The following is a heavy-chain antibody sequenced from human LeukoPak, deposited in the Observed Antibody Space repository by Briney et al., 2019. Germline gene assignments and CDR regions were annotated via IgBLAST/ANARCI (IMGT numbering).Heavy chain of an antibody. J-gene: IGHJ4*02. CDR3: AHGVRQGLQLPPFFDS. D-gene: IGHD3/OR15-3a*01. V-gene: IGHV2-5*02. Sequence: SGPTLWKLREPLSLTCRISGMSASRRGQGVGWMRLPPGKAVESLALHYWDNAYRYTPSLRSRLTIAKDTTKNQILLSLTNIQPEDTATYFCAHGVRQGLQLPPFFDSWGLGALVSVSS. CDR2: HYWDNAY. CDR1: GMSASRRGQG.